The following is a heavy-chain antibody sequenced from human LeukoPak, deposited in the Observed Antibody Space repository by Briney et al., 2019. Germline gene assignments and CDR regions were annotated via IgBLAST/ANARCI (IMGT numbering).Heavy chain of an antibody. CDR1: GGSISSSSYY. V-gene: IGHV4-39*01. Sequence: PSETLSLTCTVSGGSISSSSYYWGWIRQPPGKGLEWIGSIYYSGSTYYNPSLKSRVTISVDTSKNQFSLKLSSVTAADTAVYYCARHAGEGRSYLDYWGQGTLVTVSS. CDR2: IYYSGST. J-gene: IGHJ4*02. D-gene: IGHD3-10*01. CDR3: ARHAGEGRSYLDY.